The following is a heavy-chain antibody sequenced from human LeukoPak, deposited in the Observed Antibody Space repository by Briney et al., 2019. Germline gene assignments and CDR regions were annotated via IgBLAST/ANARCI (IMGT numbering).Heavy chain of an antibody. J-gene: IGHJ4*02. Sequence: GGPLRLSCAASGFSFSAYWMHWVRQFPGKGPVWVSRITKDGSDTVYADSVKGRFTISRDNAKNTLYLQMNSLRVEDTGVYYCARDGVKTVDFDYWGQGTLVTVSS. D-gene: IGHD1-14*01. CDR3: ARDGVKTVDFDY. V-gene: IGHV3-74*01. CDR1: GFSFSAYW. CDR2: ITKDGSDT.